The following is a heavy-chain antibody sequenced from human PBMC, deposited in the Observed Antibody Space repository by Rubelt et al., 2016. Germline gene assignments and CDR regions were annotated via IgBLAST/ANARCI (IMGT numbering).Heavy chain of an antibody. V-gene: IGHV4-34*01. Sequence: QVQLQQWGAGLLKPSETLSPTCAVYGGSFSGYYWSWIRQPPGKGLEWIGSNYYSGSTYYNPSLKSRVTISVDTPKNLFSLKLRSVTAADTAVYYCARGHWNYFDYWGQGTLVTVSS. CDR3: ARGHWNYFDY. D-gene: IGHD1-1*01. J-gene: IGHJ4*02. CDR2: NYYSGST. CDR1: GGSFSGYY.